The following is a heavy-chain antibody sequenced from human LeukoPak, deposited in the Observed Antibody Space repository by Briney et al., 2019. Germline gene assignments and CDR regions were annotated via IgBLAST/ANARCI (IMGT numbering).Heavy chain of an antibody. Sequence: PGGSLRLSCTGSGFTFSNYVMSWVRQAPGKRLKGRFTISRDSSKNTLFLQMNILRVEDTAVYYCVKVGGGGGWYWSPWGQGTLVTVSS. D-gene: IGHD6-19*01. CDR3: VKVGGGGGWYWSP. V-gene: IGHV3-23*01. J-gene: IGHJ5*02. CDR1: GFTFSNYV.